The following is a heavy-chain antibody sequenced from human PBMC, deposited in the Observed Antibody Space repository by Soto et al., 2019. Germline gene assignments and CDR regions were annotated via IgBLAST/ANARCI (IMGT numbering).Heavy chain of an antibody. CDR3: ARGVGFGYYYYHMDL. D-gene: IGHD3-10*01. J-gene: IGHJ6*02. CDR2: IYYSGSA. CDR1: GDSVTSVSDY. V-gene: IGHV4-61*01. Sequence: PSETLSLTCTVSGDSVTSVSDYWSWIRQSPGKGLEWIGYIYYSGSADYNPSLGSRVTISIDTSKNQFSLKLTSVTAADTAVYYCARGVGFGYYYYHMDLWGQGTTVPVSS.